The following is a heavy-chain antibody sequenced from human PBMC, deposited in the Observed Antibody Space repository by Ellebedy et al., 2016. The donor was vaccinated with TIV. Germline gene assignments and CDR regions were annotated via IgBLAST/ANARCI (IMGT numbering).Heavy chain of an antibody. D-gene: IGHD3-10*01. J-gene: IGHJ6*03. CDR2: FDPEDGET. Sequence: ASVKVSCKVSGYTLTELSMHWVRQAPGKGLEWMGGFDPEDGETIYAQKFQGRVTMTEDTSTDTAYMELSSLRSEDTAVYYCARATMVRGVISGYYYYMDVWGKGTTVTVSS. CDR1: GYTLTELS. CDR3: ARATMVRGVISGYYYYMDV. V-gene: IGHV1-24*01.